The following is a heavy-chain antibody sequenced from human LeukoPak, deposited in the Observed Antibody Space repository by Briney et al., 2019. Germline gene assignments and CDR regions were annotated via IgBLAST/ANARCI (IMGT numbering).Heavy chain of an antibody. J-gene: IGHJ4*02. CDR1: GGSISSSSYY. D-gene: IGHD6-25*01. CDR2: IYYSGST. V-gene: IGHV4-39*01. CDR3: TAGRSDYFDF. Sequence: SETLSLTCTVSGGSISSSSYYWGWIRQPPGKGLEWIGSIYYSGSTYYNPSLKSRVTISVDTSKNQFSLKLSFVTAADTAVYYCTAGRSDYFDFWGQGTLVTVSS.